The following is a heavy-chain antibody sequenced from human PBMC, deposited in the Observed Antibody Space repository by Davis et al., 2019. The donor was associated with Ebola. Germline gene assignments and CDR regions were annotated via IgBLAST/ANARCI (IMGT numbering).Heavy chain of an antibody. J-gene: IGHJ4*02. CDR1: GFSLRTSGMG. CDR2: IFWDDDR. CDR3: TRLAQTNGWFYFDS. Sequence: SGPTLVKPPQTLTLTCTFSGFSLRTSGMGVGWIRQPPGKALECLGFIFWDDDRRYSPSLKSRLTITKDTSKNQVVLTMTNMDPADTATYYCTRLAQTNGWFYFDSWGQGSLVTVSS. D-gene: IGHD2-15*01. V-gene: IGHV2-5*02.